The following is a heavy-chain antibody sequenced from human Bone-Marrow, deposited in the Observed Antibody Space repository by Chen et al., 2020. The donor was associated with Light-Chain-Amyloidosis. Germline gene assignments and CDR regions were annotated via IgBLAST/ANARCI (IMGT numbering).Heavy chain of an antibody. Sequence: QVQLQESGPGLVKPSQTLSLTCTVSGDSLFNDKYYWHWIRQTAGKGLEWIGRVYNSGSTRYNPSLKSRITISVNTAKNQFSLNLTSVTATDTAVYYCVRDVMSTTGHRWFESWGQGTVVTVS. CDR3: VRDVMSTTGHRWFES. J-gene: IGHJ5*01. D-gene: IGHD1-26*01. CDR2: VYNSGST. V-gene: IGHV4-61*02. CDR1: GDSLFNDKYY.